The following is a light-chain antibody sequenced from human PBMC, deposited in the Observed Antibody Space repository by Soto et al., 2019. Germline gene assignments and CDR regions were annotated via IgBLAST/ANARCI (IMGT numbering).Light chain of an antibody. CDR3: SSYTTSNTRQIV. J-gene: IGLJ1*01. CDR2: DVS. V-gene: IGLV2-14*03. CDR1: SSDVGGYNY. Sequence: QSVLTQPASVSGSPGQSITISCTGTSSDVGGYNYVSWYQHHPGKAPKLMIFDVSNRPSGVSNRFPGSKSGNTASLTISGLQPEDEADYYCSSYTTSNTRQIVFGTGTRSPS.